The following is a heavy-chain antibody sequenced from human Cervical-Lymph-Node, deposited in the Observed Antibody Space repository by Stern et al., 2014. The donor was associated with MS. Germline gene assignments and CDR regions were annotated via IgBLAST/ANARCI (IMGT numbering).Heavy chain of an antibody. Sequence: QVQLVQSGAEVKKPGSSVKVSCKASGGTFSNYAISWVRQAPGQGLEWMGGIIPIFGTANYAQKFQGRVTITADESTSTAYMELSSLRSEDTALYYCARGWSYDILTASSYWGQGTLVTVSS. V-gene: IGHV1-69*01. D-gene: IGHD3-9*01. CDR2: IIPIFGTA. CDR3: ARGWSYDILTASSY. J-gene: IGHJ4*02. CDR1: GGTFSNYA.